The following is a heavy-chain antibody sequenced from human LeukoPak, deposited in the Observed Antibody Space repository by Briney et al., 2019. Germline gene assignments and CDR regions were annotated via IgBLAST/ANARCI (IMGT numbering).Heavy chain of an antibody. CDR3: ARDRGYDYPYYYYYGMDV. CDR2: ISGSGDNT. V-gene: IGHV3-23*01. J-gene: IGHJ6*02. D-gene: IGHD5-12*01. CDR1: GFTFSSYS. Sequence: GGSLRLSCAASGFTFSSYSMSWVRQAPGKGLEWVSGISGSGDNTYYADSVKGRLTISRDNSKNTLYLEMNSLRAEDTAVYYCARDRGYDYPYYYYYGMDVWGQGTTVTVSS.